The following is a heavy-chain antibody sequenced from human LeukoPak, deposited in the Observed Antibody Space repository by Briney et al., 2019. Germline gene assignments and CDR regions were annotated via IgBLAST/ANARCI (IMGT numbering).Heavy chain of an antibody. V-gene: IGHV4-38-2*02. Sequence: SETLSLTCTVSGYSISSGYYWGWIRQTPGKGLEWIGYIYHGGRTDYNPPLKSRVTISVDTSKNQFSLKLSSVTAADTAVYYCARDGSIAARPRYFQHWGQGTLVTVSS. CDR2: IYHGGRT. CDR3: ARDGSIAARPRYFQH. J-gene: IGHJ1*01. D-gene: IGHD6-6*01. CDR1: GYSISSGYY.